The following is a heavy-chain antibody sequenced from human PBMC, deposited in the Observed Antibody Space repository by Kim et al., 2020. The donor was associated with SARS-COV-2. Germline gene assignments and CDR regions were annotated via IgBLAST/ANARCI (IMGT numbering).Heavy chain of an antibody. Sequence: DYGDSVKGRFTIPRDNAKNSLFLQMNSLRDEETAVYYCATEVIMTTGGFDYWGLGTLVTVSS. CDR3: ATEVIMTTGGFDY. J-gene: IGHJ4*02. D-gene: IGHD1-1*01. V-gene: IGHV3-48*02.